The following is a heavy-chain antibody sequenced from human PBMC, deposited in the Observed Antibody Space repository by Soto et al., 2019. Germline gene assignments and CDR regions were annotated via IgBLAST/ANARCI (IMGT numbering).Heavy chain of an antibody. J-gene: IGHJ4*02. CDR2: ISYDGSNK. D-gene: IGHD2-21*02. CDR1: GFTFSSHG. V-gene: IGHV3-30*18. CDR3: AKDSRIVVVTAPYDY. Sequence: SLRLSCAATGFTFSSHGMHWVSQASGKGLEWVAVISYDGSNKYYADSVKGRFTISRDNSKNTLYLQMNSLRAEDTAVYYCAKDSRIVVVTAPYDYWGQGT.